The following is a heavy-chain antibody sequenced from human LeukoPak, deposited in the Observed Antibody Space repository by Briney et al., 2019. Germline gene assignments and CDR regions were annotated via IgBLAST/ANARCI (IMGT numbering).Heavy chain of an antibody. V-gene: IGHV3-53*01. CDR2: IYSGGST. J-gene: IGHJ6*02. CDR1: GFTSSSYA. CDR3: AREDSYYYGMDV. Sequence: GGSLRLSCAASGFTSSSYAMSWVRQAPGRGLEWVSVIYSGGSTYYADSVKGRFTISRDNSKNTLYLQMNSLRAEDTAVYYCAREDSYYYGMDVWGQGTTVTVSS.